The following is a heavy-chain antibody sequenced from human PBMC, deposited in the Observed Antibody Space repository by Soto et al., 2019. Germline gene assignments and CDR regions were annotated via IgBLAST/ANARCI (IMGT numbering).Heavy chain of an antibody. CDR1: GYTFTSYD. CDR2: MNPNSGNT. J-gene: IGHJ5*02. Sequence: ASVKVSCKASGYTFTSYDINWVRQATGQGLEWMGWMNPNSGNTGYAQKFQGRVTTTRNTSISTAYMELSSLRSEDTAVYYCARSYCSSTSCYDWFDPWGQGTLVTVSS. CDR3: ARSYCSSTSCYDWFDP. V-gene: IGHV1-8*01. D-gene: IGHD2-2*01.